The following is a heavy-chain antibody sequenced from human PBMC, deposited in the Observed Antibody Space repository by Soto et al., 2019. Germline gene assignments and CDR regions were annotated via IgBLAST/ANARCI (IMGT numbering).Heavy chain of an antibody. CDR2: IWYDGSNK. CDR3: ARDGSPRYIWGSYRLPY. CDR1: GFTFSSYG. J-gene: IGHJ4*02. D-gene: IGHD3-16*02. V-gene: IGHV3-33*01. Sequence: GGSLRLSCAASGFTFSSYGMHWVRQAPGKGLEWVAVIWYDGSNKYYADSVKGRFTISRDNSKNTLYLQMNSLRAEDTAVYCCARDGSPRYIWGSYRLPYWGQGTLVTVSS.